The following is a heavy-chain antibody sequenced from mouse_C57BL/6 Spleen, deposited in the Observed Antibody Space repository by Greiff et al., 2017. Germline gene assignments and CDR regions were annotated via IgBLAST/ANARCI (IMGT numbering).Heavy chain of an antibody. CDR2: INPNNGGT. Sequence: EVQLQQSGPELVKPGASVKIPCKASGYTFTDYNMDWVKQSHGKSLEWIGDINPNNGGTIYNQKFKGKATLTVDKSSSTAYMELRSLTSEDTAVYYCARRLRKGYAMDYWGQGTSVTVSS. CDR3: ARRLRKGYAMDY. V-gene: IGHV1-18*01. CDR1: GYTFTDYN. J-gene: IGHJ4*01. D-gene: IGHD2-4*01.